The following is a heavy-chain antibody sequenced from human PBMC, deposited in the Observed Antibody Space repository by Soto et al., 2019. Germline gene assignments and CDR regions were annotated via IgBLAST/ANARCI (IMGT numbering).Heavy chain of an antibody. J-gene: IGHJ5*01. Sequence: QVPLVQSGAEVKKPGASVKVSCKFSGYSFINYGMTWVRQAPGQGLEWMGWISGSNGATNYAQRFQGRVTLTTDTSTNTAYMELRSLRLDDTAVYYCARDSKWLIINGNWFDSWGQGTLVTVSS. CDR1: GYSFINYG. CDR2: ISGSNGAT. CDR3: ARDSKWLIINGNWFDS. D-gene: IGHD5-12*01. V-gene: IGHV1-18*04.